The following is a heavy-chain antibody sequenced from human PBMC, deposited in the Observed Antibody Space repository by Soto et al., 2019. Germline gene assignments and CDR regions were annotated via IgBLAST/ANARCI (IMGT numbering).Heavy chain of an antibody. V-gene: IGHV5-51*01. CDR3: ARHGSDCSGGSCYYHGKGYYYYMDV. J-gene: IGHJ6*03. CDR1: GYSFTSYW. D-gene: IGHD2-15*01. Sequence: PGESLKISCKGSGYSFTSYWIGWVRQMPGKGLEWMGIIYPGDSDTRYSPSFQGQVTISADKSISTAYLQWSSLKASDTAMYYCARHGSDCSGGSCYYHGKGYYYYMDVWGKGTTVTVSS. CDR2: IYPGDSDT.